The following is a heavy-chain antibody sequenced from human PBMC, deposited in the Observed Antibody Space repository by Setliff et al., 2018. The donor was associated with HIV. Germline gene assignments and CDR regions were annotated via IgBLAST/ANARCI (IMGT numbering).Heavy chain of an antibody. CDR2: IWYDGSNR. J-gene: IGHJ6*02. D-gene: IGHD3-16*01. V-gene: IGHV3-33*06. CDR3: AKDYASIMVGFYGVDG. CDR1: GFSIGRYG. Sequence: LRLSCTASGFSIGRYGMHWVRQAPGKGLEWVALIWYDGSNRYYADSVKGRFTISRDNSGNTLSLQMNRLRAEDTATYYCAKDYASIMVGFYGVDGWGQGTTVTVSS.